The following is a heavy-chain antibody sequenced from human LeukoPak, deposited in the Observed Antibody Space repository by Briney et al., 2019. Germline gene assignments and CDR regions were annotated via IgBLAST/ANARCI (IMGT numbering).Heavy chain of an antibody. V-gene: IGHV3-48*03. J-gene: IGHJ6*02. CDR1: GFTFSSYE. CDR2: ISTSGSTI. Sequence: GGSLRLSCGASGFTFSSYEMNRVRQAPGKGLEWVSYISTSGSTIYYTDSVKGRFTISRDNAKNSLYLQMNSLRAEDTAVYYCARVKEADDFWSGYLTYYYYAMDVWGQGTTVTVSS. CDR3: ARVKEADDFWSGYLTYYYYAMDV. D-gene: IGHD3-3*01.